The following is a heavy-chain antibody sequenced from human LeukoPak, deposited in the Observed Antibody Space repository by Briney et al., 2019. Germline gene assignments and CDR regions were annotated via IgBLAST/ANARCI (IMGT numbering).Heavy chain of an antibody. CDR3: ARDRRGYCSGGSCYYFDY. CDR2: ISYDGSNK. V-gene: IGHV3-30-3*01. CDR1: GFTFSSYA. Sequence: GGSLRLSCAASGFTFSSYAMHWVRQAPGKGLEWVAVISYDGSNKYYADSVKGRFTISRDNSKNTLYLQMNSLRAEDTAVYYCARDRRGYCSGGSCYYFDYWGQGTLVTVSS. J-gene: IGHJ4*02. D-gene: IGHD2-15*01.